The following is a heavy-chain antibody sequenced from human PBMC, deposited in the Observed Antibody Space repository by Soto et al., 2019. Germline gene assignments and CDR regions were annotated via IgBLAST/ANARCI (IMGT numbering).Heavy chain of an antibody. D-gene: IGHD2-2*01. CDR1: GYTFTSYG. CDR3: ARLYCISTSCYLGMDV. J-gene: IGHJ6*02. CDR2: ISAYNGNR. V-gene: IGHV1-18*01. Sequence: QVQLVQAGAEVKKPGASVKVSCKASGYTFTSYGISWVRQAPGQGLEWMGWISAYNGNRNYVQKLQGRVTMTTDTSTSTAYKELRSLRSDDTAVYYCARLYCISTSCYLGMDVWGQGTTVTVSS.